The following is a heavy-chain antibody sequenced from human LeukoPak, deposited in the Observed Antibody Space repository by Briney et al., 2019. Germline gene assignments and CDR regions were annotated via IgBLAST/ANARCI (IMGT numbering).Heavy chain of an antibody. Sequence: PSQTLSLTCTVSGGSISSGDYCWSWIRQPPGKGLEWIGYIYHSGSTYYNPSLKSRVTISVDTSKNQFSLKLSSVTAADTAVYYCARDRGYSYGPFDYWGQGTLVTVSS. CDR1: GGSISSGDYC. D-gene: IGHD5-18*01. J-gene: IGHJ4*02. CDR2: IYHSGST. V-gene: IGHV4-30-4*01. CDR3: ARDRGYSYGPFDY.